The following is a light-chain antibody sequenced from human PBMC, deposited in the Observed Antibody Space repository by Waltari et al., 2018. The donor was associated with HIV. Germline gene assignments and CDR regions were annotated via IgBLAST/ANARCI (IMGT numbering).Light chain of an antibody. Sequence: QSALTQPASVSGSPGQSITISCTGTSSDVGIYDLVSWYQHHPVKAPKLTIYEVNKRPSGVSNRFSGSKSGNTASLTISGLQADDEADYYCCSYAGPTTWVFGGGTKVTVL. CDR3: CSYAGPTTWV. J-gene: IGLJ3*02. CDR1: SSDVGIYDL. CDR2: EVN. V-gene: IGLV2-23*02.